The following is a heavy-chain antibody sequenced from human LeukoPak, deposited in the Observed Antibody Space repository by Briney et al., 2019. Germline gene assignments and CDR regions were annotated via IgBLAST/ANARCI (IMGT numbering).Heavy chain of an antibody. V-gene: IGHV4-59*01. CDR2: IYYTGTT. D-gene: IGHD5-18*01. Sequence: SETLSLTCTVSGGSMSGYHWSWIRQPPGKGLEWIGYIYYTGTTDYNPSLKSRVTISVDTSKNQFSVKLISVTAADTAVYYCARSQNKYTYGSIDYWGQGTLVTVSS. CDR1: GGSMSGYH. CDR3: ARSQNKYTYGSIDY. J-gene: IGHJ4*02.